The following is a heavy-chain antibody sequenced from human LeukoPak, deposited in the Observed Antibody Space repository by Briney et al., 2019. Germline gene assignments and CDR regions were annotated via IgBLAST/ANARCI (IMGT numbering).Heavy chain of an antibody. CDR2: ISDDGSNK. V-gene: IGHV3-30-3*01. CDR1: GFTFSSYA. D-gene: IGHD2/OR15-2a*01. CDR3: ARSIDVTYYYSGMDV. J-gene: IGHJ6*02. Sequence: GGSLRLSCAASGFTFSSYAMHWVRQAPGKGLEWVALISDDGSNKYYADSVKGRFTISRDNSKNTLYLQMNSLRAEDTAVYYCARSIDVTYYYSGMDVWGQGTTVTVSS.